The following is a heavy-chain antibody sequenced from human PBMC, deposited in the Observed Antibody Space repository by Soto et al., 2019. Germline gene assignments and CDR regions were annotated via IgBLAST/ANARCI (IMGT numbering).Heavy chain of an antibody. CDR2: IYYSGST. D-gene: IGHD3-22*01. CDR1: GGSISSYY. Sequence: TSETLSLTCTVSGGSISSYYWSWIRQPPGKGLEWIGYIYYSGSTNYNPSLKSRVTISVDTSKNQFSLKLSSVTAEDTAVYYCARDHRQLWPMYYYDSSGPWGQGTLVTVSS. V-gene: IGHV4-59*01. J-gene: IGHJ5*02. CDR3: ARDHRQLWPMYYYDSSGP.